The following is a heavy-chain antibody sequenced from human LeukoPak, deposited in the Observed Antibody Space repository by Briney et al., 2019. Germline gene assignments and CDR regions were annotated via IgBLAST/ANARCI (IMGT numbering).Heavy chain of an antibody. CDR3: ARYVAVAGTIKWFDP. J-gene: IGHJ5*02. V-gene: IGHV4-34*01. CDR2: INHSGGT. Sequence: SETLSLTCAVYGGSFSGSYWSWIRQPPGKGLEWIGEINHSGGTNYNPSLKSRVTISVDTSKNQCCLKLSSVTAADTAVYYCARYVAVAGTIKWFDPWGQGTLVTVSS. D-gene: IGHD6-19*01. CDR1: GGSFSGSY.